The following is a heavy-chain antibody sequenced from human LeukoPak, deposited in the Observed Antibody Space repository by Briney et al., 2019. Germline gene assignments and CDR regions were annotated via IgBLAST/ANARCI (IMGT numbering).Heavy chain of an antibody. Sequence: GAPVKVSCKASGYSFSNNDINWVRQTTGQGLEWMGWMSPNSGNTGYAQKFQGRITMTKNTSISTAYMELSSLRSEDTAVYYCARDQSRGYGFDYWGQGTLVTVSS. CDR2: MSPNSGNT. CDR1: GYSFSNND. V-gene: IGHV1-8*01. CDR3: ARDQSRGYGFDY. J-gene: IGHJ4*02. D-gene: IGHD5-12*01.